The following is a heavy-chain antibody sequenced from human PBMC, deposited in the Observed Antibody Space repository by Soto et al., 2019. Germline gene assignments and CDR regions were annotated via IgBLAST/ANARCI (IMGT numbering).Heavy chain of an antibody. CDR3: ARVGYCSSTPCWPIGYFEY. J-gene: IGHJ4*02. Sequence: PSETLSLTCTVSGGSIGSYYCTWIRQPPGKGLEWIGYIYYSGSTNYNPSLKSRVTISVDTSENQFSLKLTSVTAADTAVYYCARVGYCSSTPCWPIGYFEYWGQGTLVTVSS. CDR1: GGSIGSYY. CDR2: IYYSGST. D-gene: IGHD2-2*01. V-gene: IGHV4-59*01.